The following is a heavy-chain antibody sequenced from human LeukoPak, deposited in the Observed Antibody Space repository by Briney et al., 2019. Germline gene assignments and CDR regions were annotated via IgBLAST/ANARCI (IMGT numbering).Heavy chain of an antibody. Sequence: GESLKISCKGSGYSFTSYWIGWVRQMPGKGLEWMGIIYPGDSDTRYSPSFQGQVTISADKSISTAYLQWSSLKASDTAMYYCARRGELWSGCDYYYYYMNVWGKGTTVTVSS. V-gene: IGHV5-51*01. CDR2: IYPGDSDT. J-gene: IGHJ6*03. CDR1: GYSFTSYW. D-gene: IGHD3-3*01. CDR3: ARRGELWSGCDYYYYYMNV.